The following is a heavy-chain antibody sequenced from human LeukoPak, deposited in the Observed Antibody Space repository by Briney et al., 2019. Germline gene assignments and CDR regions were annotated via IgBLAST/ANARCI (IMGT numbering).Heavy chain of an antibody. V-gene: IGHV3-33*01. Sequence: GGSLRLSCAASGFTFSSYGMHWVRQAPGKGLEWVAVIWYDGSNKYYADSVKGRFTISRDNSKNTLYLQMNSLRAEDTAVYYCARGTDTKPFWSGYWVDVWGQGTTVTVSS. CDR3: ARGTDTKPFWSGYWVDV. J-gene: IGHJ6*02. D-gene: IGHD3-3*01. CDR2: IWYDGSNK. CDR1: GFTFSSYG.